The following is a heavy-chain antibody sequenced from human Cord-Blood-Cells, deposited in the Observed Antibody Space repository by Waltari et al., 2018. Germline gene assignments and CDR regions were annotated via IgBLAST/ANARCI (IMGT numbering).Heavy chain of an antibody. Sequence: QITLKESGPTLVTPTQTLTLTSTFSGFSPSTKGVGVGWIRQPPGKALEWLALIYWDDDKRYSPSLKSRLTITKDTSKNQVVLTMTNMDPVDTATYYCAHSDLWGSKDYWGQGTLVTVSS. CDR3: AHSDLWGSKDY. V-gene: IGHV2-5*02. D-gene: IGHD7-27*01. J-gene: IGHJ4*02. CDR1: GFSPSTKGVG. CDR2: IYWDDDK.